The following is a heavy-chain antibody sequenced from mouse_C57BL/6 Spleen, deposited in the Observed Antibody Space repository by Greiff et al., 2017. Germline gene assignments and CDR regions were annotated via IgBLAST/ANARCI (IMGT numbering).Heavy chain of an antibody. D-gene: IGHD1-1*01. Sequence: QVQLQQPGAELVRPGTSVKLSCKASGYTFTSYWMHWVKQRPGQGLEWIGVIDPSDSYTNYNQKFKGKATLTVDTSSSTSYMQLSSLTSEDSAVYYCASRGYSIHYYAMDYWGQGTSVTVSS. CDR3: ASRGYSIHYYAMDY. CDR1: GYTFTSYW. V-gene: IGHV1-59*01. J-gene: IGHJ4*01. CDR2: IDPSDSYT.